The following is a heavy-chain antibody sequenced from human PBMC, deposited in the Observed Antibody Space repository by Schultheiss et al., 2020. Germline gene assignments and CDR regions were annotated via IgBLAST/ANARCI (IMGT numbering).Heavy chain of an antibody. J-gene: IGHJ6*03. D-gene: IGHD2-15*01. CDR3: AACSGVDCFDHYYYMDV. V-gene: IGHV3-23*01. CDR1: GFTFSSYA. Sequence: GGSLRLSCAASGFTFSSYAMTWIRQAPGKGLEWVSNIGDSTLYADSVKGRFSISRDNSKNTLYLQLNSLRADDTAVYYCAACSGVDCFDHYYYMDVWGRGTSVTVSS. CDR2: IGDST.